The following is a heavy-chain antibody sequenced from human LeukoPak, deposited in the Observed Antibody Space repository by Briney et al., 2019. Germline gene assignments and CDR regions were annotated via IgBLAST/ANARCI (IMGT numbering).Heavy chain of an antibody. V-gene: IGHV3-9*01. D-gene: IGHD4-17*01. CDR3: AKSFTTVTQYYFDY. Sequence: PGRSLRLSCAASGFTFDDYAMHWVRQAPGKGLEWVSGISWNSGSIGYADSVKGRFTISRDNAKNSLYLQMNSPRAEDTALYYCAKSFTTVTQYYFDYWGQGTLVTVSS. CDR1: GFTFDDYA. J-gene: IGHJ4*02. CDR2: ISWNSGSI.